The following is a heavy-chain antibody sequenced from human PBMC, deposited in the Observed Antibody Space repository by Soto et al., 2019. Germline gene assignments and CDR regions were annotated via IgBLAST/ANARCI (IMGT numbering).Heavy chain of an antibody. J-gene: IGHJ4*02. CDR3: ARAGSSGWYFDY. D-gene: IGHD6-19*01. V-gene: IGHV3-33*01. Sequence: QVQLVESGGGVVQPGRSLRLSCAASGFTFSSYGMHWVRQAPGKGLEWVAVIWYDGSNKYYADSVKGRFTISRDNSKNTLYLQMNSLRAEDTAVYYCARAGSSGWYFDYWGQRTLVTVSS. CDR2: IWYDGSNK. CDR1: GFTFSSYG.